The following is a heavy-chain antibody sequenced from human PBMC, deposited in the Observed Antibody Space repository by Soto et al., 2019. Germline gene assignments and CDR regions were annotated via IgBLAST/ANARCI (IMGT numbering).Heavy chain of an antibody. CDR2: INSDESVR. Sequence: EVQLVESGGGLVLPGGSLRLSCVVSGFTLSRFWMHWVRQAPGKGLVWVSRINSDESVRTYADSVKGRFTISRDNAKNTLYLKMTSLGAEDTALYYCARDSPYPLDSWGQGTLVTVSS. J-gene: IGHJ4*02. CDR3: ARDSPYPLDS. V-gene: IGHV3-74*01. CDR1: GFTLSRFW.